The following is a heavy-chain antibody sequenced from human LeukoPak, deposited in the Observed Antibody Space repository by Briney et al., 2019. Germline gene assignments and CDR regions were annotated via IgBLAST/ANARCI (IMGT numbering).Heavy chain of an antibody. CDR3: ARDALGRQSEYNWFDP. J-gene: IGHJ5*02. Sequence: PGGSLRLSCAASGFNFRSYWMSWVRQAPGKGLEWVANIKPDGSDKKYVDSVKGRFTISRDSAENSLFLQMNSLRAEDTAVYYCARDALGRQSEYNWFDPWGQGTLVTVSS. CDR1: GFNFRSYW. V-gene: IGHV3-7*01. CDR2: IKPDGSDK. D-gene: IGHD7-27*01.